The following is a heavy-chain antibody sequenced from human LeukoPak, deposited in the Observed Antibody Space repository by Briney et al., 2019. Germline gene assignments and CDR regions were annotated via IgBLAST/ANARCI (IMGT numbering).Heavy chain of an antibody. CDR3: ARLFNYYDSSGYGDWFDP. Sequence: PSETLSLTCTVSGGSISSYNWSWIRQPPGKGLEWIGYIYYSGSTNYNPSLKSRVTISVDTSKNQFSLKLSSVTAADTAVYYCARLFNYYDSSGYGDWFDPWGQGTLVTVSS. CDR1: GGSISSYN. D-gene: IGHD3-22*01. J-gene: IGHJ5*02. CDR2: IYYSGST. V-gene: IGHV4-59*08.